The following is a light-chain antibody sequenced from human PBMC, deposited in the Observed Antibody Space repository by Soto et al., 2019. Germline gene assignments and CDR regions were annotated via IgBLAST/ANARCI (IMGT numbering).Light chain of an antibody. CDR3: EHYGTSPRT. CDR1: QGISSSY. Sequence: EVVLTQSPGTLSLSPGERATLSCRASQGISSSYLAWYQEKPGQAPRLLIYGASSRATGIPDRFSGSGSGTDFTRTISRLEPEDFAVYYCEHYGTSPRTFGQGTKVEIK. V-gene: IGKV3-20*01. CDR2: GAS. J-gene: IGKJ1*01.